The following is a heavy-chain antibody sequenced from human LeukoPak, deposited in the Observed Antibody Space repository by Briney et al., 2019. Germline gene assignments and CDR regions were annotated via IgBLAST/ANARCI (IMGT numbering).Heavy chain of an antibody. V-gene: IGHV3-23*01. CDR1: AFTFSAFA. CDR2: VTSSGRTP. Sequence: AGSLRLSCAAPAFTFSAFAWSWVGQAPGKGLEGLWTVTSSGRTPSYADSVKGRFTISRNNSRNTVYLQMNTLRAEDTAVYYCAKDSPSCSGKDCLLCDYWGQGTLVTVSS. CDR3: AKDSPSCSGKDCLLCDY. D-gene: IGHD3-9*01. J-gene: IGHJ4*02.